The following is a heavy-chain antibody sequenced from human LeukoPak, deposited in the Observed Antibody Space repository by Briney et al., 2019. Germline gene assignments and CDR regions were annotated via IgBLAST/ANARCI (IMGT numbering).Heavy chain of an antibody. V-gene: IGHV3-23*01. D-gene: IGHD6-13*01. CDR2: ISSSGGTT. Sequence: PGGSLRLSCAASGFTFSGYAMSWVRQAPGKGLEWVSAISSSGGTTYYADSVKGRFTISRDNSKNTLYLQMNSLRAEDTAVYYCAKDTTIAAAGTSFDYWGQGTLVTVSS. CDR1: GFTFSGYA. J-gene: IGHJ4*02. CDR3: AKDTTIAAAGTSFDY.